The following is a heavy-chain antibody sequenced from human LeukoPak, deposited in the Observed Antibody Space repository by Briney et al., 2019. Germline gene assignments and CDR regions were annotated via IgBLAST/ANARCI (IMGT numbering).Heavy chain of an antibody. CDR3: ARPATAMTVTTAFDY. V-gene: IGHV4-39*01. CDR2: IYYSGST. D-gene: IGHD4-17*01. Sequence: SETLSLTCTVSGGSISSSSYYWGWIRQPPGKGLEWIGSIYYSGSTYYNPSLKSRVTISVDTSKNQFSLKLSSVTAADTAVNYCARPATAMTVTTAFDYWGQGTLVTVSS. J-gene: IGHJ4*02. CDR1: GGSISSSSYY.